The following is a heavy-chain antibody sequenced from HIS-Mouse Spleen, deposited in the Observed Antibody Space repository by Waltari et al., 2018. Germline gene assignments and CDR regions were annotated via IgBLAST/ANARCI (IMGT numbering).Heavy chain of an antibody. V-gene: IGHV4-39*07. CDR2: IYYSGST. Sequence: QLQLQESGPGLVKPSETLSLTCTVSGGSISSSSYYRGWVRQPPGKGLEWIGRIYYSGSTYYNPTLKSEVTISVDTSKNQFSLKLSSVTAADTAVYYCAREIPYSSSWYDWYFDLWGRGTLVTVSS. CDR1: GGSISSSSYY. CDR3: AREIPYSSSWYDWYFDL. D-gene: IGHD6-13*01. J-gene: IGHJ2*01.